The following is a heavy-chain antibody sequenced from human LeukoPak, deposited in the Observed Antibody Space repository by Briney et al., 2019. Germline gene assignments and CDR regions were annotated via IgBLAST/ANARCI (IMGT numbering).Heavy chain of an antibody. D-gene: IGHD6-13*01. J-gene: IGHJ4*02. CDR1: GYSISSGYY. CDR3: ARINRQQLVLDY. CDR2: IYHSGST. Sequence: PSETLSLTCAVSGYSISSGYYWGWIRQPPGKGLEWIGSIYHSGSTYYNPSLKSRVTISVDTSKNQSSLKLSSVTAADTAVYYCARINRQQLVLDYWGQGTLVTVSS. V-gene: IGHV4-38-2*01.